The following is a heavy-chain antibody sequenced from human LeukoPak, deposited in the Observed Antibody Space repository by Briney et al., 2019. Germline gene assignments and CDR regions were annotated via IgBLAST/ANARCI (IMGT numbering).Heavy chain of an antibody. V-gene: IGHV3-48*03. Sequence: QPGGSLRLSCAASGFTFSNYEMNWVRQAPGKGLEWVSYISLSGTAIYYADSVKGRFTIPRDNAKNSLYLQMNSLRAEDTAVYYCARVGVGTVTTWDYWGQGTLVTVSS. CDR3: ARVGVGTVTTWDY. CDR1: GFTFSNYE. D-gene: IGHD4-17*01. CDR2: ISLSGTAI. J-gene: IGHJ4*02.